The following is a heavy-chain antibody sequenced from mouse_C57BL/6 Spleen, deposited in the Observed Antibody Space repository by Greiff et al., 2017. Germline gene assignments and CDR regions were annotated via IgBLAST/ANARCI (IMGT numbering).Heavy chain of an antibody. V-gene: IGHV7-3*01. CDR2: IRNKANGYTT. Sequence: EVQLVESGGGLVQPGGSLSLSCAASGFTFTAYYMSWVRQPPGKALEWLGIIRNKANGYTTEYSVSVKGQFTISRDNSQSILYLQMNALRAEDSATYYYARYMSYYGNYNYFDYWGQGTTLTVSS. CDR3: ARYMSYYGNYNYFDY. D-gene: IGHD2-1*01. J-gene: IGHJ2*01. CDR1: GFTFTAYY.